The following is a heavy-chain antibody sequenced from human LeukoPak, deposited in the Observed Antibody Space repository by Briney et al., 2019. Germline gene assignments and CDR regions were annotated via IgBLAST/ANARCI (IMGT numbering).Heavy chain of an antibody. Sequence: GGSLRLSCAVSGFTFSNYAMTWVRQAPGKGLEWVSAISGSGDNTYYTDSVRGRFTISRDNSKNTLCLQMNSLRVEDTAVYYCARGPHLTLPGYYYGMDVWGQGTTVTVSS. J-gene: IGHJ6*02. CDR3: ARGPHLTLPGYYYGMDV. V-gene: IGHV3-23*01. CDR2: ISGSGDNT. CDR1: GFTFSNYA.